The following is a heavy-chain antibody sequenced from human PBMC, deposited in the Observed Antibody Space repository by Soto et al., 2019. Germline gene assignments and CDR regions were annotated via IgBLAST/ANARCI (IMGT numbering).Heavy chain of an antibody. V-gene: IGHV3-64*01. CDR1: GFSFSNYA. J-gene: IGHJ4*02. CDR2: ISNNGVST. Sequence: EVQLVESGGILVQPGGSLRLSCVASGFSFSNYAMHWVRQAPGKGLEYVSAISNNGVSTYYANSVEGRFIISRDNSKNTLYLQMGSLRAEDMAVYYCARGGPYQLLSDFDYWGQGTLVTVSS. CDR3: ARGGPYQLLSDFDY. D-gene: IGHD2-2*01.